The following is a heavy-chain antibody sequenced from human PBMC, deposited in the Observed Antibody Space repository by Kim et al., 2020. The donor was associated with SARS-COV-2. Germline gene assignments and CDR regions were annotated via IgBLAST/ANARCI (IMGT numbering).Heavy chain of an antibody. J-gene: IGHJ6*02. CDR3: AKTIFGVVRTPFYYYYGLDV. CDR2: ISYDGNNK. D-gene: IGHD3-3*01. CDR1: GFSFSSYG. V-gene: IGHV3-30*18. Sequence: GGSLRLSCAASGFSFSSYGMHWVRQAPGKGLEWVAFISYDGNNKVYADSVKGGFTISRDNSESTLYLQMNSLRPEDTAVYFCAKTIFGVVRTPFYYYYGLDVGGQGNTVTVPS.